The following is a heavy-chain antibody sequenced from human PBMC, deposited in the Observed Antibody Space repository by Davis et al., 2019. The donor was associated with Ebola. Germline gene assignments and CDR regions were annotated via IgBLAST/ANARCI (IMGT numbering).Heavy chain of an antibody. D-gene: IGHD4-17*01. CDR2: IYYSGST. CDR3: ARHSRDYGDYPGYYYGMDV. V-gene: IGHV4-39*01. J-gene: IGHJ6*04. CDR1: GGSISSSSYY. Sequence: PSETLSLTCTVSGGSISSSSYYWGWIRQPPGKGLEWIGSIYYSGSTYYNPSLKSRVTISVDTSKNQFSLKLSSVTAADTAVYYCARHSRDYGDYPGYYYGMDVWGKGTTVTVSS.